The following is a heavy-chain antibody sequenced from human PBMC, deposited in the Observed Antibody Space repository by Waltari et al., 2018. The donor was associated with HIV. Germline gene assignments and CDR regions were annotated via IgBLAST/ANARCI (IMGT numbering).Heavy chain of an antibody. CDR3: ARSAGHFDL. Sequence: EVPLVESGGGLVQPGGSLTLSSAASGFTFSRYWMHWVRQAPGKGLGWVSRINSDGSSTSNADSVKGRFTISRDNAKNTLYLQMNSLRAEDTAVYYCARSAGHFDLWGRGTLVIVSS. V-gene: IGHV3-74*01. CDR1: GFTFSRYW. CDR2: INSDGSST. J-gene: IGHJ2*01.